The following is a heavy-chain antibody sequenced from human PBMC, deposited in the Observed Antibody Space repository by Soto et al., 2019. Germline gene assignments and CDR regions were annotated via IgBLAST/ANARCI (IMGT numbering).Heavy chain of an antibody. CDR2: IYYSGST. Sequence: SQTLSLTCTVSGGSISSYYWSWIRQPPGKGLEWIGYIYYSGSTNYNPSLKSRVTISVDTSKNQFSLKLSSVTAADTAVYYCARAHPDYWSGYLMGIDYWGQGTLVTVSS. V-gene: IGHV4-59*01. CDR1: GGSISSYY. D-gene: IGHD3-3*01. J-gene: IGHJ4*02. CDR3: ARAHPDYWSGYLMGIDY.